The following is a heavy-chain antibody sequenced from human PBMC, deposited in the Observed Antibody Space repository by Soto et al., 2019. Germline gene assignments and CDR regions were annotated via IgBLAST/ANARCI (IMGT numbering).Heavy chain of an antibody. J-gene: IGHJ4*02. V-gene: IGHV3-23*01. D-gene: IGHD1-26*01. CDR1: GFTFSNYA. CDR3: AKDRGYSGSYGFDY. Sequence: EVQLLESGGGLVQPGGSLRLSCAASGFTFSNYAMSWVRQAPGKGLEWVSGISGSGDTTYADSVKGRLTISRDNSKNTVHLQMNSLRVEDTAVYYCAKDRGYSGSYGFDYWGQGTLVTVSS. CDR2: ISGSGDTT.